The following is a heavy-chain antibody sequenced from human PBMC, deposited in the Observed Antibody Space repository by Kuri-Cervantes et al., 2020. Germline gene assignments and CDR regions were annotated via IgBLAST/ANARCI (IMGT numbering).Heavy chain of an antibody. D-gene: IGHD5-24*01. Sequence: GGSLRLSCVASGFTFSNYDMHWVRQPTGKGLEWVSAIDTAGDTFYLGSVQGRFTISRENAKNSLFLQMNSLRAGDTAVYYCARAVDTITDAFDIWGQGTMVTV. CDR1: GFTFSNYD. CDR3: ARAVDTITDAFDI. CDR2: IDTAGDT. V-gene: IGHV3-13*01. J-gene: IGHJ3*02.